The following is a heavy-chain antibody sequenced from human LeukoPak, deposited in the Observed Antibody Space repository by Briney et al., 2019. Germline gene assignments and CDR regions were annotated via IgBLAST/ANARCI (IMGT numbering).Heavy chain of an antibody. CDR1: GGSISSSSYY. CDR2: IYHSGST. V-gene: IGHV4-39*07. J-gene: IGHJ4*02. Sequence: ASETLSLTCTVSGGSISSSSYYWGWIRQPPGKGLEWIGSIYHSGSTYYNPSLKSRVTISVDTSKNQFSLKLSSVTAADTAVYYCARGPYLYMVPSYWGQGTLVTVSS. D-gene: IGHD2-8*01. CDR3: ARGPYLYMVPSY.